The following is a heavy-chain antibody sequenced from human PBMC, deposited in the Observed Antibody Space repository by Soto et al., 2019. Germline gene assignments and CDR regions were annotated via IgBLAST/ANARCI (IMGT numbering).Heavy chain of an antibody. J-gene: IGHJ6*02. V-gene: IGHV1-8*01. CDR3: AREGVRGMDV. Sequence: QVQLVQSGAEVKKPGASVKVSCKASGYTFTSYDINWVRQATGQGREWMGWMNPHSATTGYAQNFRGRVTMTRNTSISTAYMELSSLTSEDTAVYYCAREGVRGMDVWGQGTTVTVSS. CDR1: GYTFTSYD. CDR2: MNPHSATT. D-gene: IGHD3-10*01.